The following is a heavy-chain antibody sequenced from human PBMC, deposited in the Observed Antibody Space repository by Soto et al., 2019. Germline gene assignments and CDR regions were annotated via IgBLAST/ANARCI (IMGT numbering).Heavy chain of an antibody. Sequence: PSETLSLTCTVSGGSISSYYWSWIRQPPGKGLEWIGYIYYSGSTNYNPSLKSRVTISVDTSKNQFSLKLGSVTAADTAVYYCVRGGRDNCFAPWGQGTLVPVSS. CDR2: IYYSGST. J-gene: IGHJ5*02. V-gene: IGHV4-59*08. CDR1: GGSISSYY. D-gene: IGHD3-16*01. CDR3: VRGGRDNCFAP.